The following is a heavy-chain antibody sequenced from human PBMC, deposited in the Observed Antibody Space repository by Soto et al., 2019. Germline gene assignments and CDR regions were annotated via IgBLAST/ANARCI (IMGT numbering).Heavy chain of an antibody. J-gene: IGHJ4*02. D-gene: IGHD3-10*01. CDR3: AMPGGYYYGSGSYYDMRPI. CDR1: GYTFISYA. Sequence: QVHLVQSGAEVKKPGASVKVSCKPPGYTFISYAIHWVRQAPGQRLEWIGWIDSDNDDTKYSQKFLGRVTVTRDTSASTVYMELSSLRYEDTAVYYCAMPGGYYYGSGSYYDMRPIWGQGTLVTVSS. V-gene: IGHV1-3*01. CDR2: IDSDNDDT.